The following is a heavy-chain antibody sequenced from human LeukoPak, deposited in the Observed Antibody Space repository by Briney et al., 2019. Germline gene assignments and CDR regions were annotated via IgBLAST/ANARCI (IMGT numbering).Heavy chain of an antibody. D-gene: IGHD1-26*01. Sequence: PSETLSLTCAVYGGSFSGYYWSWIRQPPGKGLEWIGEINHSGSTNYNPSLKSRVTISVDTSKNQFSLKLSSVTAADTAVYYWARESGNYYVSAFDIWGQGTMVTVSS. CDR2: INHSGST. J-gene: IGHJ3*02. CDR1: GGSFSGYY. V-gene: IGHV4-34*01. CDR3: ARESGNYYVSAFDI.